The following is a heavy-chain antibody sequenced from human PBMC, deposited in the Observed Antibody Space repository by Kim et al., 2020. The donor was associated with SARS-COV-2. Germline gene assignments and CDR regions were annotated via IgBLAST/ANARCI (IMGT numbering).Heavy chain of an antibody. V-gene: IGHV4-39*01. CDR1: GGSISNNYYY. D-gene: IGHD5-18*01. Sequence: SETLSLTCTVSGGSISNNYYYWGWISQSPGKGLEWIGSIYYGGNTYYNPSLKSRVTISVDTSKNQFSLKLNSVTAADTAVYYCARQVFVRSAMGPFDIWGQGTMVTVSS. J-gene: IGHJ3*02. CDR3: ARQVFVRSAMGPFDI. CDR2: IYYGGNT.